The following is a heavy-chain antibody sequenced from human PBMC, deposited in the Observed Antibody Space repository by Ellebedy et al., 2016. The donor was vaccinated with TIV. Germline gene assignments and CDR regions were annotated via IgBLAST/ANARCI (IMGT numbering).Heavy chain of an antibody. Sequence: PGGSLRLSCAASGFTFHSYGMHWVRQAPGKGLEWVTFIRYDGSDKYYADPVKGRFTVSRDNSKNTLNLQMNSLRLEETAVYYCAKVLFAFGEFESPFDPWGQGTLVTVSS. CDR2: IRYDGSDK. D-gene: IGHD3-10*01. CDR1: GFTFHSYG. CDR3: AKVLFAFGEFESPFDP. V-gene: IGHV3-30*02. J-gene: IGHJ5*02.